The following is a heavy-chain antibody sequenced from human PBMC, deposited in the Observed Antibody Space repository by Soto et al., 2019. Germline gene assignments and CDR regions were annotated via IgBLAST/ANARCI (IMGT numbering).Heavy chain of an antibody. CDR1: GYSFTSYW. Sequence: GESLKISCKGSGYSFTSYWIGWVRQMPGKGLEWMGIIYPGDSDTRYSPSFQGQVTISADKSISTAYLQWSSLKASDTAMYYCARQWHCSSTSCYTPYYYYGMDVWGQGTTVTVSS. V-gene: IGHV5-51*01. J-gene: IGHJ6*02. D-gene: IGHD2-2*02. CDR2: IYPGDSDT. CDR3: ARQWHCSSTSCYTPYYYYGMDV.